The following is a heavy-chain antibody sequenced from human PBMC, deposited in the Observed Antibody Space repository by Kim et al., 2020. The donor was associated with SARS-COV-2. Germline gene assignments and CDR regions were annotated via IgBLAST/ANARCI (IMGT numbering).Heavy chain of an antibody. J-gene: IGHJ6*02. D-gene: IGHD6-19*01. Sequence: SVKVSCKASGFTFTSSAVQWVRQARGQRLEWIGWIVVGSGNTNYAQKFQERVTITRDMSTSTAYMELSSLRSEDTAVYYCAAGPSGWNNYYYYGMDVWGQGTTVTVSS. CDR2: IVVGSGNT. CDR3: AAGPSGWNNYYYYGMDV. CDR1: GFTFTSSA. V-gene: IGHV1-58*01.